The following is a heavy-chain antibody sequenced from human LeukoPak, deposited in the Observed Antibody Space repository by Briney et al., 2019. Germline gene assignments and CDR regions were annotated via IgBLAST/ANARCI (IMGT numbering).Heavy chain of an antibody. CDR1: GFTFSSYA. CDR3: AREWRGYYDSSGYLDY. J-gene: IGHJ4*02. D-gene: IGHD3-22*01. Sequence: GGSLRLSCAASGFTFSSYAMRWVRQAPGKGLEWVAVISYDGSNKYYADSVKGRFTISRDNSKNTLYLQMNSLRAEDTAVYYCAREWRGYYDSSGYLDYWGQGTLVTVSS. V-gene: IGHV3-30*04. CDR2: ISYDGSNK.